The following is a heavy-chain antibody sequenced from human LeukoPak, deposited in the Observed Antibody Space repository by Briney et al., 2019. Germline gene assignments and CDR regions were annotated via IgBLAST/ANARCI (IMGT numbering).Heavy chain of an antibody. CDR3: ARDGVDTAMVTRDNDAFDI. D-gene: IGHD5-18*01. V-gene: IGHV3-53*01. J-gene: IGHJ3*02. Sequence: GGSLRLSCAVSGFSVTNNYMSWVRQAPGKGLEWVSVFYVGGATYYADSVKGRFTISRDNAKNSLYLQMNSLRDEDTAVYYCARDGVDTAMVTRDNDAFDIWGQGTMVTVSS. CDR2: FYVGGAT. CDR1: GFSVTNNY.